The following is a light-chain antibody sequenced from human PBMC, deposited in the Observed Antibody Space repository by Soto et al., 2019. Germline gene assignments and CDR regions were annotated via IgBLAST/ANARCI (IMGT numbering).Light chain of an antibody. V-gene: IGLV2-14*03. CDR3: SSFTRSNSYV. CDR1: SSDVGAYNY. J-gene: IGLJ1*01. CDR2: DVG. Sequence: QSALTQPASVSGSPGQSITISCTGTSSDVGAYNYVSWYQQHPGKVPKLMIYDVGDRPSGVSNRFSGSKSGNTASLTISGLQAEDEADYYCSSFTRSNSYVFGTGTKLTVL.